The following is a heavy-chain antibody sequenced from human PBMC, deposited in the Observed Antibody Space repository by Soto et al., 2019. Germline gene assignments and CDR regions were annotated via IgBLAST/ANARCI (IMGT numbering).Heavy chain of an antibody. Sequence: GGSLRLSCAASGFTFSSYAMSWVRQAPGKGLEWVSAISGSGGSTYYADSVKGRFTISRDNSKNTLYLQMNSLRAEDTAVYYCAKGRGYYGSGSYVTDPYYYYGMDVWGQGTTVTVSS. CDR3: AKGRGYYGSGSYVTDPYYYYGMDV. D-gene: IGHD3-10*01. CDR2: ISGSGGST. V-gene: IGHV3-23*01. CDR1: GFTFSSYA. J-gene: IGHJ6*02.